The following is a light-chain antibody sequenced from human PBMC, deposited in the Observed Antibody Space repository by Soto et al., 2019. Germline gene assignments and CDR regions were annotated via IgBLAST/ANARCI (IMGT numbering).Light chain of an antibody. CDR2: GAS. J-gene: IGKJ1*01. Sequence: EIVMTQSPATLSVSPGERATLSCRASQSVSSNLAWYQQKPGQAPRLLIYGASTRAIGIPARFSGSGSGTEFTLTISSLEPEDFAVYYCHQRSNWPWTFGQGTKVDIK. CDR3: HQRSNWPWT. CDR1: QSVSSN. V-gene: IGKV3-15*01.